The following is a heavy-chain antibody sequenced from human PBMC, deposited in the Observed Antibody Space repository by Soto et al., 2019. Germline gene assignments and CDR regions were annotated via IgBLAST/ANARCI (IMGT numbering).Heavy chain of an antibody. CDR3: ARGRGRLAQSQQLTPYYYYHGMDV. Sequence: SETLSLTCTVSGGSISSYYWSWIRQPPGKGLEWIGYIYYSGSTNYNPSLKSRVTISVDTSKNQFSLKLSSVTAADTAVYYCARGRGRLAQSQQLTPYYYYHGMDVWGQGTTVTVSS. CDR2: IYYSGST. V-gene: IGHV4-59*01. J-gene: IGHJ6*02. CDR1: GGSISSYY. D-gene: IGHD6-13*01.